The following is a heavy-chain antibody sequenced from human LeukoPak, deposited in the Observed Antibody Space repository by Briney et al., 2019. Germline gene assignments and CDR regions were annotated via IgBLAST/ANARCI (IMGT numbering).Heavy chain of an antibody. CDR1: GGSISSGGYS. J-gene: IGHJ4*02. CDR2: IYYSGST. Sequence: SETLSLTCTVSGGSISSGGYSWSWIRQHPGKGLEWIGYIYYSGSTYYNPSLKSRVTISVDTSKNQFSLKLSSVTAADTAVYYCARGPGGSYYSQGYFDYWGQGTLVTVSS. CDR3: ARGPGGSYYSQGYFDY. D-gene: IGHD1-26*01. V-gene: IGHV4-31*03.